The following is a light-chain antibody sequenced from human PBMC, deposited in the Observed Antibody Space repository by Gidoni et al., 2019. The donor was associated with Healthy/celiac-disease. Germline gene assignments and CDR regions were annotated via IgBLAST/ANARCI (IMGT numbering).Light chain of an antibody. V-gene: IGKV1-27*01. J-gene: IGKJ1*01. CDR3: QKYNSAPRT. CDR1: QGISNY. CDR2: AAS. Sequence: DIQMTQSPSSLSASVGDRVTITYRASQGISNYLAWYQQKPGKVPKLLIYAASTLQSGVPSRFCGSGSGTDFTLTISSLQPEDVATYYCQKYNSAPRTFGQGTKVEIK.